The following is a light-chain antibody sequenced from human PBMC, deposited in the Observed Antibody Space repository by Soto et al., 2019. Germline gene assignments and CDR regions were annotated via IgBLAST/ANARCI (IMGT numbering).Light chain of an antibody. CDR1: ENINNR. V-gene: IGKV3-15*01. Sequence: EVVMTQSPATLSVSPGERATLSCRASENINNRLAWYQQTPGQAPRLLIYGASTRATGIPDRFRGSGSGTEFTLTIGSQQSEDFAVYYCQQYSDWPPWTFGQGTKVEIK. CDR3: QQYSDWPPWT. CDR2: GAS. J-gene: IGKJ1*01.